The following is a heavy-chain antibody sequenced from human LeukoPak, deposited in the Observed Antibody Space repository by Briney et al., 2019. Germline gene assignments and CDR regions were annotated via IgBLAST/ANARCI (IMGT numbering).Heavy chain of an antibody. CDR2: IYTSGST. D-gene: IGHD2-21*02. Sequence: PSETLSLTCTVSGGSISSYYWSWIRQPAGKGLEWIGRIYTSGSTNYNPSLKSRVTMSVDTSKNQFSLKLSSVTAADTAVYYCARGGGDWGDSWFDPWGQGALVTVSS. V-gene: IGHV4-4*07. CDR1: GGSISSYY. CDR3: ARGGGDWGDSWFDP. J-gene: IGHJ5*02.